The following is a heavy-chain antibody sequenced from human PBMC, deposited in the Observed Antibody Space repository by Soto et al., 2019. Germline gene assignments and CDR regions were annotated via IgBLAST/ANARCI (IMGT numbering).Heavy chain of an antibody. D-gene: IGHD6-13*01. CDR1: GGTFSGYA. J-gene: IGHJ3*02. V-gene: IGHV1-69*13. Sequence: SVKVSCKASGGTFSGYAISWVRQAPGQGLEWMGGIIPIFGTANYAQKFQGRVTITADESTSTAYMELSSLRSEDTAVYYCASAAGTSAYAFDIWGRGTMVTVSS. CDR3: ASAAGTSAYAFDI. CDR2: IIPIFGTA.